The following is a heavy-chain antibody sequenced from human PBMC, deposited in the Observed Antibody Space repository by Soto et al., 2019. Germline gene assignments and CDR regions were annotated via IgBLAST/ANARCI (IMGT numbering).Heavy chain of an antibody. Sequence: QLQLQESGSGLVKPSQTLSLTCAVSGGSTSSGGYSWSWIRQPPGKGLEWIGYIYHSGSTYYNPSLKSRVTISVDRSKNQFSLKLSSVTAADTAVYYCASSAAGYNWNRLEYFQHWGQGTLVTVSS. J-gene: IGHJ1*01. D-gene: IGHD1-20*01. CDR3: ASSAAGYNWNRLEYFQH. V-gene: IGHV4-30-2*01. CDR2: IYHSGST. CDR1: GGSTSSGGYS.